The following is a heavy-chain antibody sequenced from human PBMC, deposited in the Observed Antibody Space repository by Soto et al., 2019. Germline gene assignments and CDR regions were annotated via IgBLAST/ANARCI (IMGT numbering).Heavy chain of an antibody. V-gene: IGHV3-23*01. J-gene: IGHJ4*02. CDR1: GFTFSSYA. CDR3: AKDHGFRSQLPEYFDY. D-gene: IGHD6-6*01. CDR2: ISGSGGST. Sequence: GGSLRLSCAASGFTFSSYAMSWVRQAPGKGLEWVSAISGSGGSTYYADSVKGRFTISRDNSKNTLYLQMNSLRAEDTAVYYCAKDHGFRSQLPEYFDYWGQGTLVTVSS.